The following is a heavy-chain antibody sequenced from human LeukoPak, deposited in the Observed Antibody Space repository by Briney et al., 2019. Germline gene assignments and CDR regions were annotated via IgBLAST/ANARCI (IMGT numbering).Heavy chain of an antibody. J-gene: IGHJ3*02. CDR3: ARDREQQLVRFYNAFDI. Sequence: SETLSLTCIISDDSISSSTYYWGWIRQPPGKGLEWIGTLYYSGQTYYNPSLKSRVTISVDTSKNQFSLKLRSVTAADTAVYYCARDREQQLVRFYNAFDIWGQGTMVTVSS. D-gene: IGHD6-13*01. V-gene: IGHV4-39*07. CDR2: LYYSGQT. CDR1: DDSISSSTYY.